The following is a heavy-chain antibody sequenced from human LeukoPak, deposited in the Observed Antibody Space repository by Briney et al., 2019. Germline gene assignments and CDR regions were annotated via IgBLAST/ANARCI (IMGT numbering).Heavy chain of an antibody. CDR1: GGSISSYY. CDR3: ARSGSGSYSVYYYYYGMDV. D-gene: IGHD3-10*01. Sequence: SETLSLTCTVSGGSISSYYWSWIRQPPGKGLEWIGYIYYSGSTNYNPSLKSRVTISVDTSKNQFSLKLSSVTAADTAVYYCARSGSGSYSVYYYYYGMDVWGKGTTVTVSS. V-gene: IGHV4-59*01. CDR2: IYYSGST. J-gene: IGHJ6*04.